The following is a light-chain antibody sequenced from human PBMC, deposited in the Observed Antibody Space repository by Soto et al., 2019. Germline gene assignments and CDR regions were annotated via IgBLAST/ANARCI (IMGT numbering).Light chain of an antibody. CDR1: QSVSSY. CDR3: QQRSNWPYN. Sequence: EIVLTQSPATLSLSPGERATLSCRASQSVSSYLAWYQQKPGQAPRLLIYDTSNRATGIPARCSGSGSGTDFTLTISSLEPEDFAVYYCQQRSNWPYNFGQGTKLEIK. V-gene: IGKV3-11*01. J-gene: IGKJ2*01. CDR2: DTS.